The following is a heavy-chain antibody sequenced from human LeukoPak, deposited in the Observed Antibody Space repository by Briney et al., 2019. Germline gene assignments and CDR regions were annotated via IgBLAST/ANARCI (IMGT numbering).Heavy chain of an antibody. V-gene: IGHV5-51*01. CDR2: INPGDSDT. Sequence: GESLKISCKGSGFRFATYWIGWVRQMPGKGLEWMGIINPGDSDTRYSPSFQGQVTMSVDKSISTAYLQWSNLKASDTAIYYCARQWWGSVYMPKNNWFDPWGQGTLVTVSS. CDR3: ARQWWGSVYMPKNNWFDP. CDR1: GFRFATYW. J-gene: IGHJ5*02. D-gene: IGHD5/OR15-5a*01.